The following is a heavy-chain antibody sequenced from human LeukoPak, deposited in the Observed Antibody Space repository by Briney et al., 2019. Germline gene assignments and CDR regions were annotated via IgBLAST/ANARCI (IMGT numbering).Heavy chain of an antibody. J-gene: IGHJ4*02. D-gene: IGHD3-9*01. CDR2: ISGSGGST. Sequence: GGSLRLSCPPSGFTFNNDAISCVRQAPGKGLEWVSAISGSGGSTYYADSVKGRFTISRDNSKNTLYLQVNSLRAEDTAVYYCAKDPPSYDISSVASWGQGTLVTVSS. V-gene: IGHV3-23*01. CDR1: GFTFNNDA. CDR3: AKDPPSYDISSVAS.